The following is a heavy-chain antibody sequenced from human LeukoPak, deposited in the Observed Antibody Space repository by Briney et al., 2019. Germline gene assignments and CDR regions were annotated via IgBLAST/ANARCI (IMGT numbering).Heavy chain of an antibody. CDR1: GGSIRSYY. Sequence: SKTLSLTCTVSGGSIRSYYWSWIRQPAGKGLEWIGRIYTSGSTNYNPSLKSRVTMSVDTSKNQFSLKLSSVTAADTAVYYCARAHLPYSSSSPYYYYMDVWGKGTTVTVSS. J-gene: IGHJ6*03. CDR3: ARAHLPYSSSSPYYYYMDV. D-gene: IGHD6-6*01. V-gene: IGHV4-4*07. CDR2: IYTSGST.